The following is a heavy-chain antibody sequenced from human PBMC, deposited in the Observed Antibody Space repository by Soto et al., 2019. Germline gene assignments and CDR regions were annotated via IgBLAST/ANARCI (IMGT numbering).Heavy chain of an antibody. J-gene: IGHJ4*02. CDR3: ARGSTTEKVDS. CDR1: GGSISSYY. CDR2: IYNSGSP. Sequence: PSETLSLTCTVSGGSISSYYWSWIRQPPEKGLEWIGYIYNSGSPYNNPSLRSRVTISVGTSMNQFSLALTSVTAADTAIYYCARGSTTEKVDSWGQGILVTVSS. V-gene: IGHV4-4*08.